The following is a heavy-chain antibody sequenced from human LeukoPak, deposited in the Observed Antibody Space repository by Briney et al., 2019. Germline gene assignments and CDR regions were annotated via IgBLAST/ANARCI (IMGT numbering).Heavy chain of an antibody. V-gene: IGHV1-2*02. CDR2: INPNSGGT. D-gene: IGHD2-15*01. CDR1: GYTFTGYY. CDR3: ARAAGVVAATPLDY. Sequence: GASVKVSCKASGYTFTGYYMHWVRQAPGQGLEWMGWINPNSGGTNYAQKFQGRVTMTRDTSISTAYMELSRLRSDDTDVYYCARAAGVVAATPLDYWGQGTLVTVSS. J-gene: IGHJ4*02.